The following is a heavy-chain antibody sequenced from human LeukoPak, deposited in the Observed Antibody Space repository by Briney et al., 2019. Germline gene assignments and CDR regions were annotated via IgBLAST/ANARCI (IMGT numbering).Heavy chain of an antibody. V-gene: IGHV4-61*02. CDR3: ARHVRFLEWLSSYYFDY. CDR1: GGSMSSGSHY. D-gene: IGHD3-3*01. CDR2: IYTSGST. Sequence: SETLSLTCTVSGGSMSSGSHYWSWIRQPAGKGLEWIGRIYTSGSTNYNPSLKSRVTISVDTSKSQFSLRLTSVTAADTAVYYCARHVRFLEWLSSYYFDYWGQGTLVTVSS. J-gene: IGHJ4*02.